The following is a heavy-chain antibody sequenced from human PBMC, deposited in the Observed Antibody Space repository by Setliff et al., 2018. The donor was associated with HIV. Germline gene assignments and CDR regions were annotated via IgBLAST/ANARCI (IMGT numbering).Heavy chain of an antibody. V-gene: IGHV1-69*10. J-gene: IGHJ4*02. D-gene: IGHD1-20*01. Sequence: SVKVSCKASGGTFGTSAVTWVRQAPGQGLEWMGGIIPILDIPNYAQKFQGRVTITADKSTSTAYMELSSLRSDDTAVYYCARGRISGNEAYWGQGTLVTVSS. CDR2: IIPILDIP. CDR1: GGTFGTSA. CDR3: ARGRISGNEAY.